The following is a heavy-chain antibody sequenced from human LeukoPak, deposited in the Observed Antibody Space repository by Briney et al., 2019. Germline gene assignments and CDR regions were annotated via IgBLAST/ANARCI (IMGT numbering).Heavy chain of an antibody. CDR3: ASSGPGSQCYLDF. D-gene: IGHD3-10*01. CDR1: VYTFTSYD. V-gene: IGHV1-8*01. CDR2: MNPNSGKT. J-gene: IGHJ6*03. Sequence: GSVKVSRKASVYTFTSYDINWVRQATGQGVAWMGWMNPNSGKTGYAQKFQGRVNMTRHTSISTAYMQLSSLRSEATAVYYCASSGPGSQCYLDFWGKGTTVTVSS.